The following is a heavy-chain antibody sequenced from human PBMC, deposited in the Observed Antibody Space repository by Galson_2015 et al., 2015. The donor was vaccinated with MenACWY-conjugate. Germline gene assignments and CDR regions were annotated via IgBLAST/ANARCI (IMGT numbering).Heavy chain of an antibody. J-gene: IGHJ3*02. D-gene: IGHD4-17*01. V-gene: IGHV3-7*03. Sequence: SLRLSCAASGFSFSGSWMSWVRQAPGKGLEWVANIKQDASEKSYVDSVKGRFALSRDNAKTSLYLQMNSLGAEDTAVYYCARGPRYGAFDIWGQGTMVTVSS. CDR2: IKQDASEK. CDR3: ARGPRYGAFDI. CDR1: GFSFSGSW.